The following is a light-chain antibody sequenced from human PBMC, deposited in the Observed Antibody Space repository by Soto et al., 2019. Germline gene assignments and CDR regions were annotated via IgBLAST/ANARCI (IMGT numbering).Light chain of an antibody. CDR1: QDIERW. CDR2: AAS. V-gene: IGKV1-12*01. Sequence: DIQMTQSPSSLSASVGDRVSITCRASQDIERWLAWYQQKPGEAPKVLIYAASSLQSGVPSWFSGSGSGTDFSLTISSLQPEDFATYYCKQSKSFPLTFGGGTRV. J-gene: IGKJ4*01. CDR3: KQSKSFPLT.